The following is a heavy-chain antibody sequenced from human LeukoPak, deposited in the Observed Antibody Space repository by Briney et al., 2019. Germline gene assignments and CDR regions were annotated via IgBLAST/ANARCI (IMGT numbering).Heavy chain of an antibody. CDR3: ARARDYGSGSYYRSYGMDV. J-gene: IGHJ6*02. V-gene: IGHV4-59*01. D-gene: IGHD3-10*01. CDR2: IYYSGST. CDR1: GGSISSYY. Sequence: SETLSLTCTVSGGSISSYYWSWIRQPPGKGLEWIGYIYYSGSTNYNPSLKSRVTISVDTSKNQFPLKLSSVTAADTAVYYCARARDYGSGSYYRSYGMDVWGQGTLVTVSS.